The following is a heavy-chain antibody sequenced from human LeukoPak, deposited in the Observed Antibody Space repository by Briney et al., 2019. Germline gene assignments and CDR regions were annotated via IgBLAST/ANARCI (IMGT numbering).Heavy chain of an antibody. D-gene: IGHD2-2*02. V-gene: IGHV3-23*01. CDR2: IRGRGDNK. J-gene: IGHJ5*02. CDR3: AKDDEGGCSSTSCYKWFDP. CDR1: GFTFSSYA. Sequence: PGGSLRLSCAASGFTFSSYAMSWVRQAPGKGLEWVSSIRGRGDNKYYADSVKGRFTISRDNSKNTLYLQMNSLRAEDTAVYYCAKDDEGGCSSTSCYKWFDPWGQGTLVTVSS.